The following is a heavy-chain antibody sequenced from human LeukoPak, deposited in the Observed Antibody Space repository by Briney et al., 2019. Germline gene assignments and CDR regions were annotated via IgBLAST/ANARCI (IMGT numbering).Heavy chain of an antibody. J-gene: IGHJ4*02. CDR3: AIAHKYCSSTSCHPHN. CDR2: INPSGGST. V-gene: IGHV1-46*01. D-gene: IGHD2-2*01. Sequence: ASVKVSCKASGYTFTSYYMHWVRQAPGQGLVWMGIINPSGGSTSYAQKFQGRVTMTRDMSTSTVYMELSSLRSEDTAVYYCAIAHKYCSSTSCHPHNWGQGTLVTVSS. CDR1: GYTFTSYY.